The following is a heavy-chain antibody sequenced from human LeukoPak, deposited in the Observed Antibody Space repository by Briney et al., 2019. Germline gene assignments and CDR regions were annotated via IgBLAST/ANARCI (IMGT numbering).Heavy chain of an antibody. CDR1: GGSMSSSRYY. V-gene: IGHV4-39*01. CDR2: VYYSGST. Sequence: SDTLSLTCTVSGGSMSSSRYYWGWIRQPPGKGLEWIGSVYYSGSTYYNPSLMNPVTISIDTSKNQFSLNLSSVTAADTAIYFCARLIYDGSGSFPDYWGQGTLVTVSS. D-gene: IGHD3-10*01. CDR3: ARLIYDGSGSFPDY. J-gene: IGHJ4*02.